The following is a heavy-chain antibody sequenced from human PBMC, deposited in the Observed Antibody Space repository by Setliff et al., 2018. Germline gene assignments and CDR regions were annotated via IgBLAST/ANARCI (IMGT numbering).Heavy chain of an antibody. D-gene: IGHD3-10*01. CDR2: ISAYNGNT. Sequence: ASVKVSCKASGYTFTSYGISWVRQAPGRGLEWMGWISAYNGNTNYAQKLQGRVTMTRNTSISTAYMELSSLRSEDTAVYYCARGLLLWFGEVENWGQGTLVTVSS. V-gene: IGHV1-18*01. CDR3: ARGLLLWFGEVEN. CDR1: GYTFTSYG. J-gene: IGHJ4*02.